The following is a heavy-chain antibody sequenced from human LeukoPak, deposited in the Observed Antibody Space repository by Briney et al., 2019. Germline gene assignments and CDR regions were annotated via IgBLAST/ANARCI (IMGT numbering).Heavy chain of an antibody. CDR3: ARFYASSALSDWYFDL. J-gene: IGHJ2*01. Sequence: GASVKVSCKASGYTFTSYGISWVRQSPGQGLEWMGWISAYNGNTNYAQKLQGRVTMTTDTSTSTAYMELRSLRSDDTAVYYCARFYASSALSDWYFDLWGRGTLVTVSS. D-gene: IGHD3-22*01. CDR2: ISAYNGNT. CDR1: GYTFTSYG. V-gene: IGHV1-18*01.